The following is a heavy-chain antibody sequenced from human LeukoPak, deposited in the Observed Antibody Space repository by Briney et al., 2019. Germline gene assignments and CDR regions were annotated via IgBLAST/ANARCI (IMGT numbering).Heavy chain of an antibody. V-gene: IGHV6-1*01. D-gene: IGHD2-2*01. CDR1: GDSVSSNSVT. J-gene: IGHJ5*02. Sequence: SQTLPLTCAISGDSVSSNSVTWNWIRQSPSRGLEWLGRTYYRSTWYNDYAVSVRGRITVNPNTSKNQFSLHLNSVTPEDTAVYYCARRLTQYDCFDPWGQGILVTVSS. CDR3: ARRLTQYDCFDP. CDR2: TYYRSTWYN.